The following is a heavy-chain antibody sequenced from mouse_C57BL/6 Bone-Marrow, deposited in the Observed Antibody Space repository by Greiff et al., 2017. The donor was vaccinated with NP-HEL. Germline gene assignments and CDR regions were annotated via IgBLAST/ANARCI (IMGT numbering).Heavy chain of an antibody. Sequence: QVQLKQPGAELVKPGASVKLSCKASGYTFTSYWMHWVKQRPGQGLEWIGMIHPNSGSTNYNEKFKSKATLTVDKSSSTAYMQLSSLTSEDSAVYYCAMGAYYGNSPLDYWGQGTTLTVSS. V-gene: IGHV1-64*01. CDR1: GYTFTSYW. CDR3: AMGAYYGNSPLDY. J-gene: IGHJ2*01. D-gene: IGHD2-1*01. CDR2: IHPNSGST.